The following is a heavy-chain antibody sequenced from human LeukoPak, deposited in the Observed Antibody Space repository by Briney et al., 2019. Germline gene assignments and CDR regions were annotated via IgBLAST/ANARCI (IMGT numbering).Heavy chain of an antibody. Sequence: GGSLRLSCAASGFTFSNAWMSWVRQAPGKGLEWVGRVKSKTDGSTTDYAAPVKGRFTISRDDSKNTLYLQMNSLKTEDTAVYYCTTDRCTICNWGQGTLVTVSS. CDR1: GFTFSNAW. CDR3: TTDRCTICN. D-gene: IGHD2-8*01. CDR2: VKSKTDGSTT. V-gene: IGHV3-15*01. J-gene: IGHJ4*02.